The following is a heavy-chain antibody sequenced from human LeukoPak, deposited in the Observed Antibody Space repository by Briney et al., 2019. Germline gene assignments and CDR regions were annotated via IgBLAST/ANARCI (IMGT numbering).Heavy chain of an antibody. J-gene: IGHJ4*02. Sequence: GGSLRLSCAASGFTFSSYEMNWVRQAPGKGLEWISYISSGGSAIYYADSVKGRFTISRDNAKNSLYLQMNSLRAEDTAVYHCARNDYNSSAYFYWGQGSLVTVSS. CDR2: ISSGGSAI. D-gene: IGHD6-6*01. CDR1: GFTFSSYE. V-gene: IGHV3-48*03. CDR3: ARNDYNSSAYFY.